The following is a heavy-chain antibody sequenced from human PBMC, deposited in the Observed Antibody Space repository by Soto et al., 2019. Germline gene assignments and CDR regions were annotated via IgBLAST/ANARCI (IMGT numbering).Heavy chain of an antibody. CDR3: ATGRLLRYFDWLSANWFDP. J-gene: IGHJ5*02. V-gene: IGHV1-58*01. Sequence: SVKVSCKASGFTFTSSAVQWVRQARGQRLEWIGWIVVDSGNTNYAQKFQGRVTMTKDTSTDTAYMELSSLRSEDTAVYYCATGRLLRYFDWLSANWFDPWGQGTLVTVSS. D-gene: IGHD3-9*01. CDR1: GFTFTSSA. CDR2: IVVDSGNT.